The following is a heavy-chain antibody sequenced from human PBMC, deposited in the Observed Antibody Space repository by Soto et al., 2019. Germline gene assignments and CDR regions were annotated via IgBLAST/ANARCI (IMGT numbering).Heavy chain of an antibody. CDR3: TRDSYCSSTSCYEEGRFDP. D-gene: IGHD2-2*01. CDR2: IWYDGSNK. CDR1: GFTFSSYG. V-gene: IGHV3-33*01. J-gene: IGHJ5*02. Sequence: GGSLRLSCAASGFTFSSYGMHWVRQAPGKGLEWVAVIWYDGSNKYYADSVKGRFTISRDNSKNTLYLQMNSLRAEDTAVYYCTRDSYCSSTSCYEEGRFDPWGQGTLVTVSS.